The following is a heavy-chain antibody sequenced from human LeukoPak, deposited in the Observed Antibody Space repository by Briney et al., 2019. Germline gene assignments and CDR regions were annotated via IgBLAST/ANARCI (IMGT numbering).Heavy chain of an antibody. CDR1: AFTFTDYY. V-gene: IGHV3-7*01. Sequence: PGGSLRLSCAASAFTFTDYYMSWIRQAPGKGLEWVANIKQDGSEKYYVDSVKGRFTISRDNAKNSLYLQMNSLRAEDTAVYYCARGSTRLEWLLPFYYYYMDVWGKGTTVTVSS. J-gene: IGHJ6*03. D-gene: IGHD3-3*01. CDR3: ARGSTRLEWLLPFYYYYMDV. CDR2: IKQDGSEK.